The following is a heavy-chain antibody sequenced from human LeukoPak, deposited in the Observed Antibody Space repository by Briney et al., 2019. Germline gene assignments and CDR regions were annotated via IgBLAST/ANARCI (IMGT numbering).Heavy chain of an antibody. CDR1: GFTFSSYE. CDR2: ISSSGSTI. CDR3: ARDQGYHYYYGMDV. V-gene: IGHV3-48*03. Sequence: PGGSLRLSCAASGFTFSSYEMNWVRQAPGKGLEWASYISSSGSTIYYADSVKGRFTISRDNAKNSLYLQMNSLRAEDTAVYYCARDQGYHYYYGMDVWGQGTTVTVSS. J-gene: IGHJ6*02.